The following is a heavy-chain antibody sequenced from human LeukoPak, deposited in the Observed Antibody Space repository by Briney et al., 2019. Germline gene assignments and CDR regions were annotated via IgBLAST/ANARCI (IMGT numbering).Heavy chain of an antibody. CDR2: INPNSGGT. Sequence: ASVKVSCKASGYTFTGYYMRWVRQAPGQGLEWMGWINPNSGGTNYAQKFQGRVTMTRDTSISTAYMELSRLRSDDTAVYYCARETKLWFGELLPDYWGQGTLVTVSS. CDR3: ARETKLWFGELLPDY. D-gene: IGHD3-10*01. CDR1: GYTFTGYY. J-gene: IGHJ4*02. V-gene: IGHV1-2*02.